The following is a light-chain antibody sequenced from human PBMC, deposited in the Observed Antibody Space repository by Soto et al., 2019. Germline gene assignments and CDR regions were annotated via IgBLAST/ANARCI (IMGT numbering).Light chain of an antibody. CDR2: DVS. V-gene: IGLV2-14*01. CDR1: SSDVGGYNY. J-gene: IGLJ1*01. CDR3: SSYTSSSTLYV. Sequence: LTQPASVSGAPGQSITISCTGTSSDVGGYNYVSWYQQHSGKAPKLMIYDVSNRPSGVSNRFSGSKSGNTASLTISGLQAEDEADYYCSSYTSSSTLYVFGTGTKVTVL.